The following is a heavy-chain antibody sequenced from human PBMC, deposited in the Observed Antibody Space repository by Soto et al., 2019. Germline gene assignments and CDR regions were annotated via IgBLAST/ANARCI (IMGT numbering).Heavy chain of an antibody. CDR1: GYTFTSYA. V-gene: IGHV1-3*01. J-gene: IGHJ4*02. CDR2: INAGNGNT. D-gene: IGHD2-15*01. Sequence: QVQLVKSGAEVKKPGASVKVSCKASGYTFTSYAMHWVRQAPGQRLEWMGWINAGNGNTKYSQKFQGRVTITRDTSASTAYMDLSSLRSEDTAVYYCARGPGGPDGPGDYWGQGTLVTVSS. CDR3: ARGPGGPDGPGDY.